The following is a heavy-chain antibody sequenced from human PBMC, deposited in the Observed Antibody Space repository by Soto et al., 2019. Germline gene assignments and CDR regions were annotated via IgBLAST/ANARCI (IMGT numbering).Heavy chain of an antibody. CDR2: IIPIFGTA. V-gene: IGHV1-69*06. CDR1: GGTFSSYA. Sequence: SVKVSCKASGGTFSSYAISWVRQAPGQGLEWMGRIIPIFGTANYAQKFQGRVTITADKSTSTVYMELSSLRSEDTAVYYCARERIAVDGRIDYWGQGTLVTVSS. D-gene: IGHD6-19*01. CDR3: ARERIAVDGRIDY. J-gene: IGHJ4*02.